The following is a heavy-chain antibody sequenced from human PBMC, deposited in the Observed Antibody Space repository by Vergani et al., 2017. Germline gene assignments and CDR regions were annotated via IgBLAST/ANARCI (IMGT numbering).Heavy chain of an antibody. D-gene: IGHD4-11*01. V-gene: IGHV3-48*01. J-gene: IGHJ6*03. CDR2: ISSSSSTI. Sequence: EVQLVESGGGLVQPGGSLRLSCAASGFTFSSYSMNWVRQAPGKGLEWVSYISSSSSTIYYADSVKGRFTISRDNAKNSLYLQMNSLRAEDTAVYYCAFATEAGLYYYYYSYMDFWGKGTVVTVSS. CDR3: AFATEAGLYYYYYSYMDF. CDR1: GFTFSSYS.